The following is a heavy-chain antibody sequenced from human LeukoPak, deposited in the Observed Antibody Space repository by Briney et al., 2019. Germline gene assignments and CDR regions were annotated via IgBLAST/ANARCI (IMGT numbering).Heavy chain of an antibody. CDR3: AKERAAAGTSFDY. J-gene: IGHJ4*02. CDR2: ISYDGSNK. Sequence: GGSLRLSCAASGFTFSSYGMHWVRQAPGKGLEWVAVISYDGSNKYYADSVKGRFTISRDNSKNTLYLQMNSLRPEDTAVYYCAKERAAAGTSFDYWGQGTLVTVSS. V-gene: IGHV3-30*18. CDR1: GFTFSSYG. D-gene: IGHD6-13*01.